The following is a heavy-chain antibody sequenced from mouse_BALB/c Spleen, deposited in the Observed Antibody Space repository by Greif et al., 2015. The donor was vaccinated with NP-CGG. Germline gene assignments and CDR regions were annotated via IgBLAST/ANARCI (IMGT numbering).Heavy chain of an antibody. CDR2: ISSGGSYT. CDR1: GFAFSSYD. CDR3: ARHNYTYAMDY. D-gene: IGHD1-1*01. V-gene: IGHV5-9*02. Sequence: EVKVVESGGGLVKPGGSLKLSCAASGFAFSSYDMSWVRQTPEKRLEWVATISSGGSYTYYPDSVKGRFTISRDNARNTLYLQMSSLRSEDTALYYCARHNYTYAMDYWGQGTSVTVSS. J-gene: IGHJ4*01.